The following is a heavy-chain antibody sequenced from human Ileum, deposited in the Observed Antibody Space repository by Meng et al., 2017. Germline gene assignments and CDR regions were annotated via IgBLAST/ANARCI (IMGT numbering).Heavy chain of an antibody. Sequence: GESLKISCAASGFTFNSYVMHWVRQAPGKGLEFVSALGSNENWTYYANSVKGRFTISRDTSKNTLYLQMGSLRAEDMAVYYCAREHLERRTAFDIWGQGTMVTVSS. J-gene: IGHJ3*02. D-gene: IGHD1-1*01. CDR2: LGSNENWT. V-gene: IGHV3-64*01. CDR3: AREHLERRTAFDI. CDR1: GFTFNSYV.